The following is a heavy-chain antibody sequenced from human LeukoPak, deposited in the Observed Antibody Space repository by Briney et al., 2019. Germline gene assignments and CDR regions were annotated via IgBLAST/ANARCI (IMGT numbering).Heavy chain of an antibody. CDR2: INPNSGGT. D-gene: IGHD2-2*01. CDR3: AVWGYCSSTSCFGGFDP. Sequence: ASVKVSCKASGYTFTGYYMQWVRQAPGQGLEWMGWINPNSGGTNYAQKFQGRVTMTRDTSISTAYMELSRLRSDDTAVYYCAVWGYCSSTSCFGGFDPWGQGTLVTVSS. V-gene: IGHV1-2*02. J-gene: IGHJ5*02. CDR1: GYTFTGYY.